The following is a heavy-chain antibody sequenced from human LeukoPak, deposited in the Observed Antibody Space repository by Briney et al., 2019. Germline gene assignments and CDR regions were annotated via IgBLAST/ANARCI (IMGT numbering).Heavy chain of an antibody. CDR2: FDPEDGET. V-gene: IGHV1-24*01. CDR1: GYTLTELS. Sequence: ASVTVSCKVSGYTLTELSMHWVRQAPGKGLEWMGGFDPEDGETIYAQKFQGRVTMTTDTSTSPAYMELRSLRSDDTAVYYCARVSYGSGSPPPFDYWGQGTLVTVSS. D-gene: IGHD3-10*01. CDR3: ARVSYGSGSPPPFDY. J-gene: IGHJ4*02.